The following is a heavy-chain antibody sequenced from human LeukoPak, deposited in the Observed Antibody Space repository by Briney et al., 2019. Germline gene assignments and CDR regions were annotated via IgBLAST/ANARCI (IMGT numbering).Heavy chain of an antibody. CDR1: GFTFNTYD. V-gene: IGHV3-13*04. CDR2: IDAAGNT. Sequence: QPVGSLRLSCAASGFTFNTYDMHWVRQETGKGLQWVSSIDAAGNTYYSASVTGRFTISRENARNSFFLQMNSLRAGDTAVYYCARGLPGGLDPWGQGTLVTVSS. D-gene: IGHD2-8*02. CDR3: ARGLPGGLDP. J-gene: IGHJ5*02.